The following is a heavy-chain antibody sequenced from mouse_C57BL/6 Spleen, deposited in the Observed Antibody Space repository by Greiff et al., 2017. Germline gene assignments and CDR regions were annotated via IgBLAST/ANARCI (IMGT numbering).Heavy chain of an antibody. CDR2: ISYDGSN. J-gene: IGHJ2*01. CDR3: ARGENYDYDCDYFDY. Sequence: EVQLQQSGPGLVKPSQSLSLTCSVTGYSITSGYYWNWIRQFPGNKLEWMGYISYDGSNNYNPSLKNRISITRDTSKNQFFLKLNSVTTEDTATYYCARGENYDYDCDYFDYWGQGTTLTVSS. V-gene: IGHV3-6*01. CDR1: GYSITSGYY. D-gene: IGHD2-4*01.